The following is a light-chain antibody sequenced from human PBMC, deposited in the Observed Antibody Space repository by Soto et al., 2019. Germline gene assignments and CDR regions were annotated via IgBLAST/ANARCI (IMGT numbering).Light chain of an antibody. Sequence: DIQMTQSPSSLSASVGDRVTITCRASQGIGSYLSWYQQKPGKVPSLLIYTSSTSQSGVPSRFSGSGSGTDFTLTINSLQPEDVATYYCQKHDTAPLTFGGGTKVEIK. CDR2: TSS. CDR3: QKHDTAPLT. CDR1: QGIGSY. J-gene: IGKJ4*01. V-gene: IGKV1-27*01.